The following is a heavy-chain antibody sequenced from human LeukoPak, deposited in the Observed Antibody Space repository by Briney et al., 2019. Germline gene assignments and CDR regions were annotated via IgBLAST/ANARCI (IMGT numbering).Heavy chain of an antibody. CDR3: ARDLSGNKYGHFDY. D-gene: IGHD1-26*01. J-gene: IGHJ4*02. CDR1: GYTFTNYY. V-gene: IGHV1-46*01. CDR2: INPSGGST. Sequence: ASVEVSCKASGYTFTNYYMHWVRQAPGQGLEWMGIINPSGGSTTYAQKFQGRVTMTRDKSTSTVYMELSSLRSEDAAVYYCARDLSGNKYGHFDYWGQGTLVTVSS.